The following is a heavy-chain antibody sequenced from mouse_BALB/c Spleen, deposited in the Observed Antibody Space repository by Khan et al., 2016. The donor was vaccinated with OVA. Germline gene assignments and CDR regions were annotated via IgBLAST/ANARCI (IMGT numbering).Heavy chain of an antibody. CDR2: IDPTTGNT. CDR3: ARLNA. V-gene: IGHV14-3*02. D-gene: IGHD1-3*01. J-gene: IGHJ2*01. Sequence: EVQLQESGAELVKPGASAKLSCTASGFNIQDTYMHWVKRRPAQGLEGIGRIDPTTGNTTYGPEFQGKATITADTSSNTAYLQLSSLTSEDTAVYYCARLNAWGQGTTLTVSS. CDR1: GFNIQDTY.